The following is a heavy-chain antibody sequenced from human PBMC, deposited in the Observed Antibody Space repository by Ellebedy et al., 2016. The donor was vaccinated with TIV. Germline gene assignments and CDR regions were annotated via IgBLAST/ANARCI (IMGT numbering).Heavy chain of an antibody. D-gene: IGHD4-17*01. V-gene: IGHV4-39*01. Sequence: MPGGSLRLSCTVSGDSIRSSVYYWGWIRQPPGKGLEWIGSFSQSRSTYYNPSLTSRVTISVDTSKNQFSLNLSSVTAADTAIFYCARHSTVTTIGTWGQGALVTVSS. J-gene: IGHJ5*02. CDR3: ARHSTVTTIGT. CDR2: FSQSRST. CDR1: GDSIRSSVYY.